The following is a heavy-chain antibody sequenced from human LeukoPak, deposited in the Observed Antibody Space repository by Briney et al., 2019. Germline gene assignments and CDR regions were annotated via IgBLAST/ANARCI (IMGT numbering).Heavy chain of an antibody. V-gene: IGHV1-18*01. D-gene: IGHD5-18*01. J-gene: IGHJ4*02. CDR2: ISAYNDNT. CDR1: GYTFTTYG. CDR3: ARPRYSYGYSDFDY. Sequence: ASVKVSCKASGYTFTTYGITWVRQAPGQGLEWMGWISAYNDNTNYAQNLQDRVTMTTDASTSTVYMELRSLGSDDTAVYYCARPRYSYGYSDFDYWGQGTLVTVSS.